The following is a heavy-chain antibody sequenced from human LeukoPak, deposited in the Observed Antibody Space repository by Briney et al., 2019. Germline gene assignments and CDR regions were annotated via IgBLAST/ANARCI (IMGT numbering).Heavy chain of an antibody. J-gene: IGHJ5*02. CDR2: INHSGST. CDR3: ARGPGYRRIAARYWFDP. V-gene: IGHV4-34*01. Sequence: SETLSLTCAVYGGSFSGYYWSWIRQPPGKGLEWIGEINHSGSTNYNLSLKSRVTISVDTSKNQFSLKLSSVTAADTAVYYGARGPGYRRIAARYWFDPWGQGTLVTVSS. D-gene: IGHD6-6*01. CDR1: GGSFSGYY.